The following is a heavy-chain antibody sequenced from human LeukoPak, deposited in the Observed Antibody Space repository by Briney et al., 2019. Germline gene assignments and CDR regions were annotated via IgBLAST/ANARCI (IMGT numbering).Heavy chain of an antibody. CDR2: ISAYNGNT. J-gene: IGHJ4*02. CDR3: ARALGYSSGWYGTFDY. D-gene: IGHD6-19*01. CDR1: GYTFTSYG. Sequence: ASVKVSFKASGYTFTSYGISWVRQAPGQGLEWMGWISAYNGNTNYAQKLQGRVTMTTDTSTSTAYMELRSLRSDDTAVYYCARALGYSSGWYGTFDYWGQGTLVTVSS. V-gene: IGHV1-18*01.